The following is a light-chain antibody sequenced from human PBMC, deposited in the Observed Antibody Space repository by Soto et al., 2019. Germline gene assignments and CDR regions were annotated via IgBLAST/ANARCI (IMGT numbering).Light chain of an antibody. Sequence: QSVLTQPASMSGSPGQSITISCTGTSSDFGGYYFVSWYQQHPGKAPKLMIYHVTNRPSGVSSRFSGSKSGITASLTISGLQAEDEADYYCSSYTSNITPYVFGTGTKVTVL. CDR3: SSYTSNITPYV. J-gene: IGLJ1*01. CDR2: HVT. V-gene: IGLV2-14*01. CDR1: SSDFGGYYF.